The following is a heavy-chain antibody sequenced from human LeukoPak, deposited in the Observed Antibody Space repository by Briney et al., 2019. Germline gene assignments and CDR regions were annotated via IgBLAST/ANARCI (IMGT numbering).Heavy chain of an antibody. CDR2: IYYSGST. J-gene: IGHJ3*02. CDR3: ARSKDSSGYTDAFDI. Sequence: SETLSLTCTVSGGSISSYYWSWIRQPPGKGLEWIGYIYYSGSTNYNPSLKSRVTISVDTSKNQFSLKLSSVTAADTAVYYCARSKDSSGYTDAFDIWGQGTMVTVSS. D-gene: IGHD3-22*01. V-gene: IGHV4-59*08. CDR1: GGSISSYY.